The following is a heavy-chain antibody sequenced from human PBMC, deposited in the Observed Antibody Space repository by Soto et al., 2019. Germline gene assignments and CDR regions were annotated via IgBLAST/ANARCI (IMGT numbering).Heavy chain of an antibody. Sequence: EVQLLESGGGLVQPGGSLRLSCAASGFTFGTYTMSWVGRPRGKGLEWVSSISGSDGTTYYADSVKGRFSISRDKSKNTLYLQMNSLRAEDTAIYYCAKLDFWNSYYGLDVWGQGTTVTVSS. V-gene: IGHV3-23*01. J-gene: IGHJ6*02. CDR3: AKLDFWNSYYGLDV. CDR1: GFTFGTYT. CDR2: ISGSDGTT. D-gene: IGHD3-3*01.